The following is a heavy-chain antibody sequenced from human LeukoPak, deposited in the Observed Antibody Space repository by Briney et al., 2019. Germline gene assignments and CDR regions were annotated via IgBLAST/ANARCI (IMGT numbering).Heavy chain of an antibody. CDR2: IYYSGST. CDR3: ARHPSLTPYNWFDP. J-gene: IGHJ5*02. Sequence: SETLSLTCTVSGGSICSYYWSWIRQPPGKGLEWIGYIYYSGSTNYNPSLKSRVTISVDTSKNQFSLRLSSVTAADTAVYYCARHPSLTPYNWFDPWGQGTLVTVSS. D-gene: IGHD4-23*01. CDR1: GGSICSYY. V-gene: IGHV4-59*08.